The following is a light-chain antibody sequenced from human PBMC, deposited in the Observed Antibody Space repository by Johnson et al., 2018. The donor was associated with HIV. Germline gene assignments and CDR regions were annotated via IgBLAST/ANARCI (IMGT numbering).Light chain of an antibody. J-gene: IGLJ1*01. CDR1: SSNIGNNY. CDR2: DND. Sequence: QSVLTQPPSVSAAPGQKVTISCSGNSSNIGNNYVSWYQQLPGTGPKLLIYDNDKRPSGIPDRFSGSKSGTSATLGITGLQTGDEADYYCGACDSSLSAGLYGVGSGTEVTVL. V-gene: IGLV1-51*01. CDR3: GACDSSLSAGLYG.